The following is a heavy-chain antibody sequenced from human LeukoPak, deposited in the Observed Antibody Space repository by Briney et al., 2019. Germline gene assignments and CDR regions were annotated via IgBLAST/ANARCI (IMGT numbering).Heavy chain of an antibody. CDR1: GGSISSYY. D-gene: IGHD3-10*02. J-gene: IGHJ4*02. CDR2: IYYSGST. CDR3: ARRDYYVYSSTLAAFDY. V-gene: IGHV4-59*01. Sequence: SETLSLTCTVSGGSISSYYWSWIRQPPGKGLEWIGYIYYSGSTNYNPSLKSRVTISVDTSKNQFSLKLSSVTAADTAMYYCARRDYYVYSSTLAAFDYWGQGTLVTVSS.